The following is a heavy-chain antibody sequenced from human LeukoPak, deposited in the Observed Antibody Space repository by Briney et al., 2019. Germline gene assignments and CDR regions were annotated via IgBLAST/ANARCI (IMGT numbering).Heavy chain of an antibody. D-gene: IGHD3-16*01. Sequence: PSETLSLTYTVSGGSISSYYWIWLRQPPGKGLEWIGYIYYSGSTNYNPSLKSRVTISVDTSKNQFSLKLSSVTAADTAVYYCARETSQKGAHYMDVWGKGTTVTISS. J-gene: IGHJ6*03. CDR1: GGSISSYY. CDR2: IYYSGST. V-gene: IGHV4-59*01. CDR3: ARETSQKGAHYMDV.